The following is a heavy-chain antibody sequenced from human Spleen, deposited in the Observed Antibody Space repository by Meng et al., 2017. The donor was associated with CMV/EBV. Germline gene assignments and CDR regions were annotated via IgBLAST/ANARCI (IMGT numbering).Heavy chain of an antibody. D-gene: IGHD6-13*01. V-gene: IGHV3-15*01. CDR2: IKSKTDGGTT. Sequence: SGFTFSTAWMSWVRQAPGKGLEWVGRIKSKTDGGTTDYAAPVKGRFTISRDDSKNTLYLQMNSLKTEDTAVYYCTTDAGSSWGGGFDPWGQGTLVTVSS. CDR3: TTDAGSSWGGGFDP. J-gene: IGHJ5*02. CDR1: GFTFSTAW.